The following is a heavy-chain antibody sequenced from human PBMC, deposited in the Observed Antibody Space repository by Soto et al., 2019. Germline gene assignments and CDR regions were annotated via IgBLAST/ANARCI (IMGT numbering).Heavy chain of an antibody. V-gene: IGHV1-69*06. Sequence: SVKVSCKASGGTFSSYAISWVRQAPGQGLEWMGGIIPIFGTANYAQKFQGRVTITADKSTSTAYMELSSLRSEDTAVYYCASVGVGATPGIDHWGQGTLVTVSS. D-gene: IGHD1-26*01. CDR1: GGTFSSYA. J-gene: IGHJ5*02. CDR2: IIPIFGTA. CDR3: ASVGVGATPGIDH.